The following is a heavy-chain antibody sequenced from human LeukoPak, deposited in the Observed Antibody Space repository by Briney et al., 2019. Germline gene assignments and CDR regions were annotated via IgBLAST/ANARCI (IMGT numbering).Heavy chain of an antibody. CDR3: ARWNQGCDLDV. D-gene: IGHD1-1*01. CDR2: IWYDGSKK. V-gene: IGHV3-33*01. J-gene: IGHJ6*02. Sequence: QPGGSLRLSCAASGIPFSTYGMHWVRQAPGKGLEWVALIWYDGSKKYYADFVRGRFTISRDNSKNTLYLQMNSLRAEDTAVYFCARWNQGCDLDVWGQGTTVTVSS. CDR1: GIPFSTYG.